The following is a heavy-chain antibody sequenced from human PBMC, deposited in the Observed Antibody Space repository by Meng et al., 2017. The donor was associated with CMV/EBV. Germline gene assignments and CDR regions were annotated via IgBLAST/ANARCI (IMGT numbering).Heavy chain of an antibody. D-gene: IGHD3-22*01. V-gene: IGHV1-18*01. CDR3: ARDKGDYYDSSGYSLGSHHGPLDY. CDR1: GYTFTSYA. Sequence: ASVKVSCKASGYTFTSYAISWVRQAPGQGLEWMGWISAYNGNTNYAQKLQGRVTMTTDTSTSTAYMELRSLRSDDTAVYYCARDKGDYYDSSGYSLGSHHGPLDYWGQGTLVTVSS. J-gene: IGHJ4*02. CDR2: ISAYNGNT.